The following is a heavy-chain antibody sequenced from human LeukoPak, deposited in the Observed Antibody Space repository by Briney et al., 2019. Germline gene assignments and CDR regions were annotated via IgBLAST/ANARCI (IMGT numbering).Heavy chain of an antibody. D-gene: IGHD4-17*01. Sequence: PSETLSLTCAVYGGSFSGYYWSWIRQPPGKGLEWIGEINHSGSTNYNPSLKSRVTISVDTSKNQFSLKLSSVTAADTAVYYCARWCPYDYGDYHFDYWDQGTLVTVSS. J-gene: IGHJ4*02. CDR3: ARWCPYDYGDYHFDY. CDR2: INHSGST. CDR1: GGSFSGYY. V-gene: IGHV4-34*01.